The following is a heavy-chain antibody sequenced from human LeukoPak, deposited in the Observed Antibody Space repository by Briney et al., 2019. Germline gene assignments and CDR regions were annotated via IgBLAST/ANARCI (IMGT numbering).Heavy chain of an antibody. CDR2: IREDGGVK. Sequence: GGSLRLSCEGSGFTLSNYWMSWVRQAPGRGLEWVANIREDGGVKNYVDSLKGRFTIYRDNAKNIVYLQMNSLRVEDTAVYYCARKLYSDNSHDAFDIWGQGTMVIVSS. CDR3: ARKLYSDNSHDAFDI. J-gene: IGHJ3*02. D-gene: IGHD1-26*01. CDR1: GFTLSNYW. V-gene: IGHV3-7*01.